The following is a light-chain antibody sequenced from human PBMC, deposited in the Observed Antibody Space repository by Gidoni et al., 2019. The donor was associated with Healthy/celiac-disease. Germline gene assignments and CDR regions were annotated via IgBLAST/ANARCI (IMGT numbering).Light chain of an antibody. J-gene: IGKJ4*01. Sequence: EIVMTQSPDSLAVSLGERATIHCKSSQSVLYSSNNKNYLAWYQQKPGQPPKLLIYWASTLESGVPDRFSGSGSGTDFTLTISSLQAEDVAVYYCQQYYSTPLTFGGGTKVEIK. CDR1: QSVLYSSNNKNY. CDR3: QQYYSTPLT. V-gene: IGKV4-1*01. CDR2: WAS.